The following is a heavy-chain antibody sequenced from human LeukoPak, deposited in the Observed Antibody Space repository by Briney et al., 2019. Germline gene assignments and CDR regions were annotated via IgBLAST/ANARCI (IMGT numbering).Heavy chain of an antibody. CDR1: GGSFSGYF. CDR2: INHSGST. Sequence: SETLSLTRAVYGGSFSGYFWSWIRQPPGKGLEWIGEINHSGSTNYNPSLKSRVTISVDTSKNQFSLKLSSVTAADTAVYYCARRLYYYGSGRHFDYWGQGTLVTVSS. V-gene: IGHV4-34*01. D-gene: IGHD3-10*01. J-gene: IGHJ4*02. CDR3: ARRLYYYGSGRHFDY.